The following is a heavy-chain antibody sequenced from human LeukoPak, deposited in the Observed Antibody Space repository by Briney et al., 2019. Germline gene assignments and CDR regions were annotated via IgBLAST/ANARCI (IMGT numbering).Heavy chain of an antibody. Sequence: ASVKVSCKASGGTFSSYAISWVRQAPGQGLEWMGGIIPIFGTANYAQKFQGRVTITTDESTSTAYMELSRLRSEDTAVYYCARERPGRAGPGYCGSTSCYEGYYYYYMDVWGKGTTVTVSS. V-gene: IGHV1-69*05. CDR1: GGTFSSYA. J-gene: IGHJ6*03. CDR2: IIPIFGTA. D-gene: IGHD2-2*01. CDR3: ARERPGRAGPGYCGSTSCYEGYYYYYMDV.